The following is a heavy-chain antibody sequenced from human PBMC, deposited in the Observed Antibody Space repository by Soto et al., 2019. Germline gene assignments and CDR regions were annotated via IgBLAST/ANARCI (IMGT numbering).Heavy chain of an antibody. CDR3: ARGVVVAATREGTEPDYFDY. CDR2: IYYSGST. Sequence: QVQLQESGPGLVKPSQTLSLTCTVSGGSISSGGYYWSWIRQHPGKGLEWIGYIYYSGSTYYNPSLKSRVTISVDTSKNQFSLKLSSVTAADTAVYYCARGVVVAATREGTEPDYFDYWGQGTLVTVSS. J-gene: IGHJ4*02. D-gene: IGHD2-15*01. V-gene: IGHV4-31*03. CDR1: GGSISSGGYY.